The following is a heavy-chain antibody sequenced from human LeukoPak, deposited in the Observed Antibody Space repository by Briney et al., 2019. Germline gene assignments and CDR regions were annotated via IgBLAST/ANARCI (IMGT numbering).Heavy chain of an antibody. J-gene: IGHJ4*02. CDR2: IRSKAYGGTT. V-gene: IGHV3-49*03. D-gene: IGHD6-19*01. CDR3: TRAYSSGGYFDY. CDR1: GFTFGDYA. Sequence: GGSLRLSCTASGFTFGDYAMSWFRQAPGKGLEWVGFIRSKAYGGTTEYAASVKGRFTVSRDDSKSIAYLQMNSLKTEDTAVYYCTRAYSSGGYFDYWGQGTLVTVSS.